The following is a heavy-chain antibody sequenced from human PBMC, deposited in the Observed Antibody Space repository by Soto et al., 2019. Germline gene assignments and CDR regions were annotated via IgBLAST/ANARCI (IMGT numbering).Heavy chain of an antibody. CDR2: IYHSGST. Sequence: SETLPHTCAVSGGSIGSSNWWSWVRQPPGKGLEWIGEIYHSGSTNYNPSLKSRVTISVDKSKNQFSLKLSSVTAADTAVYYCARGSFWSGYYWDYGMDVWGQGTTVTVSS. CDR3: ARGSFWSGYYWDYGMDV. V-gene: IGHV4-4*02. J-gene: IGHJ6*02. D-gene: IGHD3-3*01. CDR1: GGSIGSSNW.